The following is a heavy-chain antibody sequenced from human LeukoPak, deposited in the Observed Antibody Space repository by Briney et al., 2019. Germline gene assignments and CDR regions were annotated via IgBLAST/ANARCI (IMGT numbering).Heavy chain of an antibody. J-gene: IGHJ6*02. D-gene: IGHD3-10*01. CDR3: ARDSIRYYGSVTPVGGMDV. CDR1: GFTFSNYG. V-gene: IGHV3-33*01. Sequence: PGGSLRLSCAASGFTFSNYGMQWVRQAPGKGLEWVAVIWYDGSNKNYAESVKGRFTISRDNSKNTLYLQMNSLRAEDTAVYYCARDSIRYYGSVTPVGGMDVWGQGTTVTVSS. CDR2: IWYDGSNK.